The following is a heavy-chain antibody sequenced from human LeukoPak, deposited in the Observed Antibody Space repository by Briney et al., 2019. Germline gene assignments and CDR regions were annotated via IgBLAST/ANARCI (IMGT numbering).Heavy chain of an antibody. CDR1: GFTFSNYV. CDR2: IDANAVGT. J-gene: IGHJ4*02. CDR3: AKRVQYDDSHYCIFDY. Sequence: PGGSLTLSCAASGFTFSNYVMNWVRQAPGKGLEWVSTIDANAVGTYYADSVKGRFTISRHNSKNTLYLQMSSLRAEDTAVYYCAKRVQYDDSHYCIFDYWGEGTLVTVSS. V-gene: IGHV3-23*01. D-gene: IGHD3-22*01.